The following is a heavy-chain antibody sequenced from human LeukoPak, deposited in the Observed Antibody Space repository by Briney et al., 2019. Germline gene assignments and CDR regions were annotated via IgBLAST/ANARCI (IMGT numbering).Heavy chain of an antibody. CDR1: GGTFSSYA. D-gene: IGHD4-11*01. V-gene: IGHV1-69*06. J-gene: IGHJ5*02. Sequence: SVKVSCTASGGTFSSYAISWVRQAPGQGLEWMGGIIPIFGTANYAQKFQGRVTITADKSTSTAYMELSSLRSEDTAVYYCARPTYSNYGYNWFDPWGQGTLVTVSS. CDR2: IIPIFGTA. CDR3: ARPTYSNYGYNWFDP.